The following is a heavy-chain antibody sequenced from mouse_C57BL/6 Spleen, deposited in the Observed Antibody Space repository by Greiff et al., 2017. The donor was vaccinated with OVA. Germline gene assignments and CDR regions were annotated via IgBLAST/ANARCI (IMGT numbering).Heavy chain of an antibody. CDR1: GYTFTSYW. CDR3: ARRSAGAWYFDV. D-gene: IGHD1-2*01. CDR2: INPSNGGT. Sequence: VQLQQSGTELVKPGASVTLSCKASGYTFTSYWMHWVKQRPGQGLEWIGNINPSNGGTNYNEKFKSKATLTVDKSSSTAYMQLSSLTSEDSAVYYCARRSAGAWYFDVWGTGTTVTVSS. J-gene: IGHJ1*03. V-gene: IGHV1-53*01.